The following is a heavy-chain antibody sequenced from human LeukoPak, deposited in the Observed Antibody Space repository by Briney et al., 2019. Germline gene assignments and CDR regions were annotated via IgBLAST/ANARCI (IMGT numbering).Heavy chain of an antibody. J-gene: IGHJ6*02. D-gene: IGHD3-3*01. V-gene: IGHV1-24*01. CDR1: GYTLTELS. CDR2: FDPEDGET. Sequence: ASVKVSCKVSGYTLTELSMHWVRQAPGKGLEWMGGFDPEDGETIYAQKFQGRVTMTTDTSTSTAYMELRSLRSDDTAVYYCARGYYDFWSGYYTRGADYYYYYGMDVWGQGTTVTVSS. CDR3: ARGYYDFWSGYYTRGADYYYYYGMDV.